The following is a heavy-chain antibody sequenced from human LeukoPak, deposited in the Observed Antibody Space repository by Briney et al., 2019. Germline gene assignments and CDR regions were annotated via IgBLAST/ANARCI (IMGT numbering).Heavy chain of an antibody. CDR3: ARVRRYFYLLINPDETEYFDY. J-gene: IGHJ4*02. Sequence: GASVKVSCKASGYTFTGYYMHWVRQAPGQGLEWMGWINPNSGGTNYAQKFQGGVTMTRDTSISTAYMELSRLRSDDTAVYYCARVRRYFYLLINPDETEYFDYWGQGTLVTVSS. CDR2: INPNSGGT. D-gene: IGHD3-9*01. CDR1: GYTFTGYY. V-gene: IGHV1-2*02.